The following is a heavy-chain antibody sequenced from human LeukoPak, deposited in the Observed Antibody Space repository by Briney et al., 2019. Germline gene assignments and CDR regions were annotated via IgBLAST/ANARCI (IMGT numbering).Heavy chain of an antibody. CDR1: GGSISSYY. CDR2: IYYSGST. CDR3: ASSVRFGQLDY. Sequence: SETLSLTCTVSGGSISSYYWSWIRQPPGKGLEWIGYIYYSGSTNYNPSLKSRVTISVDTSKNQFSLKLSSVTAADTAVYYCASSVRFGQLDYWGQGTLVTVSS. D-gene: IGHD5/OR15-5a*01. J-gene: IGHJ4*02. V-gene: IGHV4-59*01.